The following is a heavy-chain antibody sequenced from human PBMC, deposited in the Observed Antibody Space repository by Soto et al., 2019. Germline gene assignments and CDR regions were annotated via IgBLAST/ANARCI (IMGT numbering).Heavy chain of an antibody. CDR3: GRAQVWDIHDY. J-gene: IGHJ4*02. Sequence: QVQLVPSGAAVKKPGASVKISCKASGYTFPSYRIHWVRQAPGQGLAWMGVINPRAGTTSYALKFQGRVTMTRDTSTSTVYMELSSLRSEDTAVYHCGRAQVWDIHDYWGQGTLVTVSS. CDR1: GYTFPSYR. D-gene: IGHD1-26*01. V-gene: IGHV1-46*03. CDR2: INPRAGTT.